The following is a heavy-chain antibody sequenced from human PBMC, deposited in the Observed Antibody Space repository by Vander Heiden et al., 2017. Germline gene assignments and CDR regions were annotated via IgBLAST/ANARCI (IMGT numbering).Heavy chain of an antibody. CDR1: GDSSTAFY. J-gene: IGHJ6*02. Sequence: QALLQEPGPGLVKASETQSLTCAVSGDSSTAFYWSWIRQPPGKGLEWIGYIHDSGSTNYNPSLKSRVTISLDTSKNQLSLRLNSVTAADTAVYYCARDTSGGMHVWGQGTTVTVSS. CDR2: IHDSGST. V-gene: IGHV4-59*01. CDR3: ARDTSGGMHV.